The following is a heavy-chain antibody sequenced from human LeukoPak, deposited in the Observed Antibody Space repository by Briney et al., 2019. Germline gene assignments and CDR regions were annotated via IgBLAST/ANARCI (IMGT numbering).Heavy chain of an antibody. CDR3: ARALTIAAAGTIDY. CDR1: GGTFSSYA. Sequence: SVKVSCKASGGTFSSYAISWVRQAPGQGLEWMGRIIPILGIANYAQKFQGRVTITADKSTSTAYMELSSLRSEDTAVYYCARALTIAAAGTIDYWGQGTLVTVSS. CDR2: IIPILGIA. V-gene: IGHV1-69*04. D-gene: IGHD6-13*01. J-gene: IGHJ4*02.